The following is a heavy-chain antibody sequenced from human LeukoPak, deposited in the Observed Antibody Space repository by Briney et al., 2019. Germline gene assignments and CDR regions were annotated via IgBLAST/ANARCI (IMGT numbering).Heavy chain of an antibody. V-gene: IGHV3-23*01. J-gene: IGHJ4*02. CDR2: ISGSGGNT. D-gene: IGHD6-13*01. CDR1: GFTFSSSA. Sequence: GGSLRLSCAASGFTFSSSAMSWVRQAPGRGLEWVSGISGSGGNTYYADSVKGRFTISRDNSKNTLCLQMNSLRAEDTAEYYCAKARSYTSSWYPVWGQGTVVTVSS. CDR3: AKARSYTSSWYPV.